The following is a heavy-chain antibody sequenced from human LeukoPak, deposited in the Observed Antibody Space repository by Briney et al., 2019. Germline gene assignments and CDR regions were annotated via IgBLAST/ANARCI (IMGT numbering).Heavy chain of an antibody. CDR3: ARGQWELLPDAFDI. V-gene: IGHV1-69*05. Sequence: SVKVSCKASGGTFSSYAISWVRQAPGQGLEWMGGIIPIFGTANYAQKFQGGVTITTDESTSTAYMELSSLRSEDTAVYYCARGQWELLPDAFDIWGQGTMVTVSS. CDR2: IIPIFGTA. CDR1: GGTFSSYA. J-gene: IGHJ3*02. D-gene: IGHD1-26*01.